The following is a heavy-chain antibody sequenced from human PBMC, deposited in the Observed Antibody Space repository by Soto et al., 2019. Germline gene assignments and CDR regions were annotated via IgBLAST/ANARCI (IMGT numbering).Heavy chain of an antibody. CDR2: MNPNSGNT. V-gene: IGHV1-8*01. CDR1: GYTFTSYD. D-gene: IGHD2-8*01. J-gene: IGHJ6*02. CDR3: ARGYADYYYYHGMDV. Sequence: ASVKVSCKASGYTFTSYDINWVRQATGQGLEWMGWMNPNSGNTGYAQKFQGRVTMTRNTSISTAYMELSSLRSEDTAVYYCARGYADYYYYHGMDVWGQGTTVTVSS.